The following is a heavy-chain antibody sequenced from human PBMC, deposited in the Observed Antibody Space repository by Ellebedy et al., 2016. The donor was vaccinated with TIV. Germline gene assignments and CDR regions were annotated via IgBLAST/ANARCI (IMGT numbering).Heavy chain of an antibody. D-gene: IGHD3-10*01. V-gene: IGHV1-69*05. Sequence: ASVKVSCKASGGTFSSYAISWVRQAPGQGLEWMGGIIPIFGTANYAQKFQGRVTMTTDTSTSTAYMELRSLRSDDTAVYYCARDWGILWFGGLTKWYGMDVWGQGTTVTVSS. CDR1: GGTFSSYA. CDR3: ARDWGILWFGGLTKWYGMDV. CDR2: IIPIFGTA. J-gene: IGHJ6*02.